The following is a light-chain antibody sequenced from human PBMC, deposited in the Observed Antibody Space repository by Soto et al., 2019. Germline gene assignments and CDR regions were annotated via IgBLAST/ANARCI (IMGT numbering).Light chain of an antibody. J-gene: IGLJ1*01. CDR2: SNN. CDR1: SSNIGSNT. V-gene: IGLV1-44*01. Sequence: QSVLTQPPSASGTPGQRVTISCSGSSSNIGSNTVNWYQQLPGAAPKLLIQSNNQRPSGVPDRFSGSQSGTSASLAIRGLQSEDEAAYYCAVWDDSLNGDVFGTGTKLAVL. CDR3: AVWDDSLNGDV.